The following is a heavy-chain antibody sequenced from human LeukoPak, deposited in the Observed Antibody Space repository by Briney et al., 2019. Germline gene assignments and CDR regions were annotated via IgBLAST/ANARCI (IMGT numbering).Heavy chain of an antibody. V-gene: IGHV4-59*01. J-gene: IGHJ4*02. CDR1: GGSFTSYY. D-gene: IGHD5-24*01. CDR3: ARDNGYNYY. Sequence: PSEILSLTCTVSGGSFTSYYWSWIRQPPGKGLEWIGYIYHSGSTNYNPSLKSRVAISVDTSKNQFSLKLSSVTAADTAVYYCARDNGYNYYWGQGTLVTVSS. CDR2: IYHSGST.